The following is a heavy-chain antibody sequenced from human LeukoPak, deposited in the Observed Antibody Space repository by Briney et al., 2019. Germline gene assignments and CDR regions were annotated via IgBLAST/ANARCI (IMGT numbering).Heavy chain of an antibody. V-gene: IGHV4-59*01. D-gene: IGHD3-10*02. CDR1: GGSISSYY. CDR3: ARDRGPTTSGGVGFDY. Sequence: ETLSLTCTVSGGSISSYYWSWIRQPPGKGLEWIAYIYYSGSTNYNPSLKSRVTISVDTSKNQFSLKLSSVTAADTAVYYCARDRGPTTSGGVGFDYWGQGTLVTVSS. CDR2: IYYSGST. J-gene: IGHJ4*02.